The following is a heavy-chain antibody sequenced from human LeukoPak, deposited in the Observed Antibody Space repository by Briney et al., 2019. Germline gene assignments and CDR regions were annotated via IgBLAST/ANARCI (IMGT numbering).Heavy chain of an antibody. CDR2: ISDSGSTI. V-gene: IGHV3-11*04. CDR1: GFTFTNAW. CDR3: ARNFDFDSSGYPFDY. Sequence: GGSLRLSCSASGFTFTNAWMSWVRQAPGKGLEWLSYISDSGSTIYYADSVKGRFTISRDNAKNSLYLQMNSLRAEDTAVYFCARNFDFDSSGYPFDYWGQGTLVTVSS. J-gene: IGHJ4*02. D-gene: IGHD3-22*01.